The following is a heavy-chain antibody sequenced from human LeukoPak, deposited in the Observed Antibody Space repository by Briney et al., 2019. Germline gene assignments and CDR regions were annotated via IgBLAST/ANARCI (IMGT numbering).Heavy chain of an antibody. Sequence: SETLSLTCTVSGGSISSGGYYWSWIRQPPGKGLEWIGYIYHSGSTYYNPSLKSRVTISVDRSKNQFSLKLSSVTAADTAVYYCARVVPAALVDYWGQGTLVTVSS. CDR3: ARVVPAALVDY. CDR2: IYHSGST. V-gene: IGHV4-30-2*01. CDR1: GGSISSGGYY. J-gene: IGHJ4*02. D-gene: IGHD2-2*01.